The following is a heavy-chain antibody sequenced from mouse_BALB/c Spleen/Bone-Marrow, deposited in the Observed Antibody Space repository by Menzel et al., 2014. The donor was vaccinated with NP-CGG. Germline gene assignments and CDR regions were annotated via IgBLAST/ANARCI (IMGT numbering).Heavy chain of an antibody. Sequence: WIGWIDPENGNTIYDPKFQGKASITADTSSNTAYLQLSSLTSEDTAVYYCARRYGSSFDYWGQGATLTVSS. CDR2: IDPENGNT. J-gene: IGHJ2*01. V-gene: IGHV14-1*02. D-gene: IGHD1-1*01. CDR3: ARRYGSSFDY.